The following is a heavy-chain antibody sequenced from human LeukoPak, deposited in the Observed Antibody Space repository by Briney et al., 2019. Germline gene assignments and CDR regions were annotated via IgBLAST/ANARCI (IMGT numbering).Heavy chain of an antibody. J-gene: IGHJ6*02. Sequence: ASVTVSLKASGYTFTSYDSKWVRQATGQGLEWMGWMNPNSGNTGYAQKFQGRVTMTRNTSISTAYMELSSLRSEDTAVYYCARGSYDFWSGYFYYYGMDVWGQGTTVTVSS. CDR1: GYTFTSYD. V-gene: IGHV1-8*01. CDR2: MNPNSGNT. CDR3: ARGSYDFWSGYFYYYGMDV. D-gene: IGHD3-3*01.